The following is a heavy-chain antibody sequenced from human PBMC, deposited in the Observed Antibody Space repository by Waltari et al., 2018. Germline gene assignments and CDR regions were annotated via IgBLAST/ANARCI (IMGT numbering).Heavy chain of an antibody. CDR3: ARESGLLDAFHI. D-gene: IGHD2-15*01. V-gene: IGHV1-2*02. J-gene: IGHJ3*02. CDR2: INPNSGGT. Sequence: QVQLVQSGAEVENPGASVKVSCKASGYTFTDYYMHWVRQAPGQGLEWRGWINPNSGGTNYAQKFQGRVTMTRATSISTVYMELSRLRSDDTAVYYCARESGLLDAFHIWGQGTVVTVSS. CDR1: GYTFTDYY.